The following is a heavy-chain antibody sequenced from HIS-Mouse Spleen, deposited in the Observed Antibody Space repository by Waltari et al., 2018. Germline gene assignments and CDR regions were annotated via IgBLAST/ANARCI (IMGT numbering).Heavy chain of an antibody. V-gene: IGHV4-59*01. CDR1: GGSISSYS. CDR2: IYYSGST. J-gene: IGHJ4*02. CDR3: ARVATKGYPGDYDPYFDY. Sequence: QVQLQESGPGLVKPSETLSLTCTVAGGSISSYSWRWIRQPPGKGLEWIGYIYYSGSTNYNPSLKSRVTISVDTSKNQFSLKLSSVTAADTAVYYCARVATKGYPGDYDPYFDYWGQGTLVTVSS. D-gene: IGHD4-17*01.